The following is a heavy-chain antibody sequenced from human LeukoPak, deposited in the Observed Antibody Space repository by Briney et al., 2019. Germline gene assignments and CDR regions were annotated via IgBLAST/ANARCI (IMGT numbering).Heavy chain of an antibody. V-gene: IGHV5-51*01. CDR1: GYIFTNYL. Sequence: GESLKISCQGSGYIFTNYLIGWVRQMPGKGLEWMGTINPADSDTTYSPSFQGQVTISADKSISTAYLQWGSLQASDTAIYYCARRDWTGSYYYFDYWGQGTLVTVSS. J-gene: IGHJ4*02. CDR2: INPADSDT. CDR3: ARRDWTGSYYYFDY. D-gene: IGHD1-26*01.